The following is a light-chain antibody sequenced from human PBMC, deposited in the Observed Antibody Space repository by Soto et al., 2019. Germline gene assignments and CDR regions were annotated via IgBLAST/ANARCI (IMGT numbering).Light chain of an antibody. J-gene: IGKJ1*01. CDR1: QSIDSSY. Sequence: EIVLTQSPGTLSLSPGERATLSCRASQSIDSSYLGWYQQKPGQTPRLLIYGASSRATGIPDRFSGSGSGTDFTLTISRLEPEDFAMYYCQHYGTSPGTFGQGTKVEIK. CDR3: QHYGTSPGT. V-gene: IGKV3-20*01. CDR2: GAS.